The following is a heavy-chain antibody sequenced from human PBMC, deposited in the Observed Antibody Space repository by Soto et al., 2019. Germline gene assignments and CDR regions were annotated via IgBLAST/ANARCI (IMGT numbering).Heavy chain of an antibody. CDR1: GGTFSSYA. CDR3: ARGLNGDYFYYFDY. J-gene: IGHJ4*02. Sequence: QVQLVQSGAEVKKPGSSVKVSCKASGGTFSSYAVSWVRQAPGQGLEWMGGIIPIFGTANYAQKFQGRVTITADESTSTAYMELSSLRSEDTAVYYCARGLNGDYFYYFDYWGQGTLVTVSS. V-gene: IGHV1-69*01. D-gene: IGHD4-17*01. CDR2: IIPIFGTA.